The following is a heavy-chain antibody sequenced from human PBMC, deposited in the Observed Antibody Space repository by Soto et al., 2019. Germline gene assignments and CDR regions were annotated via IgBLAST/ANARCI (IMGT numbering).Heavy chain of an antibody. J-gene: IGHJ3*02. Sequence: ASVKVSCKASGYTFTSYGISWVRQAPGQGLEWMGWISAYNGNTNYAQKLQGRVTMTTDTSTSTAYMELRSLRSDDTAVYYCARDPVEMATGLFRSGASDIWGQGTMVTVSS. V-gene: IGHV1-18*01. CDR1: GYTFTSYG. D-gene: IGHD2-15*01. CDR2: ISAYNGNT. CDR3: ARDPVEMATGLFRSGASDI.